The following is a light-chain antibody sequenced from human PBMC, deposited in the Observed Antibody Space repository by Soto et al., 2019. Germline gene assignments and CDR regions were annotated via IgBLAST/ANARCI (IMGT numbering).Light chain of an antibody. Sequence: EIVMTQSPATLAVSSGETTRLSCRASQSINSDVAWYQQKLGQTPRLLIHGASTRATGIAARFSGSGSGTEFTLTISGLQSEDFATYYCQQYNYWPVTFGGGTKVEIK. CDR3: QQYNYWPVT. CDR1: QSINSD. CDR2: GAS. V-gene: IGKV3-15*01. J-gene: IGKJ4*01.